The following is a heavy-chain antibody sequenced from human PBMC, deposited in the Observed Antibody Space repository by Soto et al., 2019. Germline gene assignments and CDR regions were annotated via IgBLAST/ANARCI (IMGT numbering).Heavy chain of an antibody. CDR2: LYYTGST. D-gene: IGHD3-10*01. CDR3: ARDRGYYGMDY. V-gene: IGHV4-61*01. CDR1: GGSISSGNYY. J-gene: IGHJ4*02. Sequence: SETLSLTCTVSGGSISSGNYYWSWIRQSPGKGLEWIGYLYYTGSTNYNPSLKSRVSISVDTPKNQFSLRLTSVTAADTAVYYCARDRGYYGMDYWGQGTQVTVSS.